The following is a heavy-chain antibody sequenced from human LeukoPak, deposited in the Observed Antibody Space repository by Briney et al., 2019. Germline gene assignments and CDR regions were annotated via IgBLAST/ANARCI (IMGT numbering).Heavy chain of an antibody. CDR2: IYYTGNT. Sequence: SETLSLTCTVSGGSFSSGGYSWSWIRQPPGKGMVFIAYIYYTGNTYFNPSLKSRVTISVDTSKNQFSLKLTSVTAADTAVYYCARVLAAAGNNWFDPWGQGTLVTVSS. CDR3: ARVLAAAGNNWFDP. V-gene: IGHV4-30-4*07. J-gene: IGHJ5*02. D-gene: IGHD6-13*01. CDR1: GGSFSSGGYS.